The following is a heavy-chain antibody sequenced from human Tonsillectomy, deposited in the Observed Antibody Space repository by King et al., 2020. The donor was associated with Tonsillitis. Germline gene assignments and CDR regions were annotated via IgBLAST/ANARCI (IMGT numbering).Heavy chain of an antibody. CDR1: GGSFSDYY. V-gene: IGHV4-34*01. CDR2: INHSGST. Sequence: QVQLQQWGAGLLKPSETLSLTCAVYGGSFSDYYWSWVRQPPGKGLEWIGEINHSGSTNYNPSLKSRVTISIDTSKNQFSLRLSSVTAADTAVYYCARGLKELAPLHVFDIWGRGPMVTGSP. J-gene: IGHJ3*02. CDR3: ARGLKELAPLHVFDI. D-gene: IGHD5-12*01.